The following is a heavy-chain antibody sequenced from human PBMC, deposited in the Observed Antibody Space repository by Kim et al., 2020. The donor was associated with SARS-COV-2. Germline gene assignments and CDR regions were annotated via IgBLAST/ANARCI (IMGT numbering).Heavy chain of an antibody. CDR1: GFTFTNYF. J-gene: IGHJ6*02. Sequence: GGSLRLSCAASGFTFTNYFLNWVRQAPGKGLEWVSAIDGSGGTTNYAAPVRSRFTTSRDNTSNTLFLQMNNLRGDDTALYYCARRIFGILYGMDVWGQGTSVTVS. D-gene: IGHD3-3*01. CDR3: ARRIFGILYGMDV. CDR2: IDGSGGTT. V-gene: IGHV3-23*01.